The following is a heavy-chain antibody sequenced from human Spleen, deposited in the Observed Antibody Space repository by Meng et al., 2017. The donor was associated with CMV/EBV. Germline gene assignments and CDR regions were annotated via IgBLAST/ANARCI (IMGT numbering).Heavy chain of an antibody. J-gene: IGHJ4*02. D-gene: IGHD2-2*02. Sequence: FNNSAAWNWIRQSPSRGLEWLGRTYYRSKWYTDYALFVKSRITINPDTSKNQFSLQLTSVTPEDTAVYYCARGGDIVVVSPAIPLDYWGQGTLVTVSS. CDR3: ARGGDIVVVSPAIPLDY. V-gene: IGHV6-1*01. CDR2: TYYRSKWYT. CDR1: FNNSAA.